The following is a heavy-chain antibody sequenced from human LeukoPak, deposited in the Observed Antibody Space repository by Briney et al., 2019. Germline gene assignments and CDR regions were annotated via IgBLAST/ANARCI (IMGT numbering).Heavy chain of an antibody. D-gene: IGHD3-22*01. J-gene: IGHJ4*02. V-gene: IGHV3-11*04. CDR3: ARDRSYYYDSSGYTPAGY. Sequence: GGSLRLSCAASGFTFSDYYMSWIRQAPGKGLEWVSSISGSGSTISYADSVKGRFTISRDNTKNSLYLQMNSLRAEDTAVYYCARDRSYYYDSSGYTPAGYWGQGTLVTVSS. CDR2: ISGSGSTI. CDR1: GFTFSDYY.